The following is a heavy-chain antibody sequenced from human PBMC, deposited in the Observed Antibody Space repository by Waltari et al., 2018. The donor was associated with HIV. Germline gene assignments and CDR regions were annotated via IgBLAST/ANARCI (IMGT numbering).Heavy chain of an antibody. CDR1: GDSVSSNNAA. CDR3: VRSHAGPYEYYILDV. V-gene: IGHV6-1*01. CDR2: TYYRSKWYH. Sequence: HLQQSGPGLVKPSQPLSLTCAISGDSVSSNNAAWNWTRQSPSRGLEWLGRTYYRSKWYHDYAVSMKSRITINPDTSKNQFSLQVNSVTPEDTAVYYCVRSHAGPYEYYILDVWGQGTTVTVSS. D-gene: IGHD5-12*01. J-gene: IGHJ6*02.